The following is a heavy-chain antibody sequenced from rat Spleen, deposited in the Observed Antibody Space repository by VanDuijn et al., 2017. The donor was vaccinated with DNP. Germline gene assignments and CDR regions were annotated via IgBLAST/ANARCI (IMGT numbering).Heavy chain of an antibody. CDR3: VKDGDYGGYRRFGH. CDR2: ISSSGGRT. Sequence: EVQLVESGGDLVQPGRSLKLSCVVSGFTVNNNWMTWIRQVVGKGLEWAASISSSGGRTYYPDSVKGRFTISRDNAKNTLYLQMNSLRSEDTATYYCVKDGDYGGYRRFGHWGQGTLVTVSS. D-gene: IGHD1-11*01. CDR1: GFTVNNNW. J-gene: IGHJ3*01. V-gene: IGHV5-31*01.